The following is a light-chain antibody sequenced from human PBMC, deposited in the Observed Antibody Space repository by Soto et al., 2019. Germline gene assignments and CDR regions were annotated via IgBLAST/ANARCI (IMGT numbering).Light chain of an antibody. CDR3: QQRSNSSIT. CDR1: QSIRSL. Sequence: DIQMTQSPSTLSASVGDRVTITCRASQSIRSLLAWYQQKPGKAPKVLIYGASSRATGIPDRFSGSGSGTDFTLTISSLEPEDFAVYYCQQRSNSSITFGQGTRLEIK. J-gene: IGKJ5*01. CDR2: GAS. V-gene: IGKV1-5*01.